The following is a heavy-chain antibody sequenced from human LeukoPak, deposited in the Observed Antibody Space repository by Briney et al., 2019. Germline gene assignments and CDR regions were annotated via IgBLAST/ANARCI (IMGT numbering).Heavy chain of an antibody. J-gene: IGHJ3*02. V-gene: IGHV4-31*03. Sequence: SQTLSLTCTVSGGSISSGGYYWSWIRQHPGKGLEWIGYIYYSGSTYYNPSLESRVTISVDTSKNQFSLKLSSVTAADTAVYYCARDCRGGSCYYAFDIWGQGTMVTVSS. CDR2: IYYSGST. CDR3: ARDCRGGSCYYAFDI. CDR1: GGSISSGGYY. D-gene: IGHD2-15*01.